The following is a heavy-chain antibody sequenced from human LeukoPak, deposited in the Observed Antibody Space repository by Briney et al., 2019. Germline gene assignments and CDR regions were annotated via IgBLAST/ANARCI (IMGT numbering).Heavy chain of an antibody. V-gene: IGHV1-69*13. CDR1: GGTFSSYA. Sequence: SVKVSCKASGGTFSSYAISWVRQAPGQGLEWMGGIIPIFGTANYAQKFQGRVTITADESTSTAYMELSSLRSEDTAVYYCARDDYGEYDPYFDYWGQGTLVTVSS. CDR3: ARDDYGEYDPYFDY. D-gene: IGHD4-17*01. CDR2: IIPIFGTA. J-gene: IGHJ4*02.